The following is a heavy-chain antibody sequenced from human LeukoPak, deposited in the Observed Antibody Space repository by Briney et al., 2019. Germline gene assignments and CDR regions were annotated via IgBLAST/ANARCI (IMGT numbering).Heavy chain of an antibody. D-gene: IGHD2-2*01. CDR2: IYYGGST. J-gene: IGHJ6*03. Sequence: PSETLSLTCTVSGGSISTYYWTWIRQPPGKGLEWIGYIYYGGSTNYNPSLKSRVTISADTSKNHFSLKVSAVTAADTAVYYCARDPTSSGYMDVWGKGTTVTVSS. V-gene: IGHV4-59*01. CDR3: ARDPTSSGYMDV. CDR1: GGSISTYY.